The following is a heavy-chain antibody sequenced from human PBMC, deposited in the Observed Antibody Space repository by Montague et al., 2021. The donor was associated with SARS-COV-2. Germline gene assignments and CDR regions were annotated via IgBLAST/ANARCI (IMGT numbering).Heavy chain of an antibody. D-gene: IGHD3-3*01. CDR2: IYYSGST. Sequence: SETLSLTCAVYGVSFSGYYWSWIRQPPGKGLEWIGYIYYSGSTNYNPSLKSRVTISVDTSKNQFSLKLSSVTAADTAVYYCARAPVAHITIFGVVTSFDYWGQGTLVTVSS. V-gene: IGHV4-59*01. CDR1: GVSFSGYY. CDR3: ARAPVAHITIFGVVTSFDY. J-gene: IGHJ4*02.